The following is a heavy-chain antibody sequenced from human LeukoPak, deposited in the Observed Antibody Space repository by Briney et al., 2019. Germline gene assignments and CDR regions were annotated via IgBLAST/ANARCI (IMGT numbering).Heavy chain of an antibody. Sequence: GGSLRLSCAASGFTFSSYGMHWVRQAPGKGLEWVAVISYDGSDKYYADSVRGRFTISRDNSKNTLYLQMNSLRVEDTAVYYCARELQSAGFVYWGQGTLVTVSS. V-gene: IGHV3-30*03. CDR3: ARELQSAGFVY. J-gene: IGHJ4*02. CDR2: ISYDGSDK. D-gene: IGHD4-11*01. CDR1: GFTFSSYG.